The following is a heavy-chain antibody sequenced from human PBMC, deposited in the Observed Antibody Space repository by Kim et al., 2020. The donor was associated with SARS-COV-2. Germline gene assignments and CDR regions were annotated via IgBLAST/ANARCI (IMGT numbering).Heavy chain of an antibody. V-gene: IGHV4-34*01. J-gene: IGHJ5*02. CDR3: ARGGWRFGELGRKSNWFDP. D-gene: IGHD3-10*01. Sequence: SETLSLTCAVYGGSFSGYYWSWIRQPPGKGLEWIGEINHSGSTNYNPSLKSRVTISVDTSKNQFSLKLSSVTAADTAVYYCARGGWRFGELGRKSNWFDPWGQGTLVTVSS. CDR1: GGSFSGYY. CDR2: INHSGST.